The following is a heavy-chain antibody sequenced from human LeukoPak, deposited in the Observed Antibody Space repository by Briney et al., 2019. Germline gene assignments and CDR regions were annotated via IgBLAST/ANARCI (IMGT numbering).Heavy chain of an antibody. Sequence: SETLSLTCTVSGGSISSYYWSWIRQPPGKGLEWIGYIYYSGSTNYNPSLKSRVTISVDTSKNQFSLKLSSVTAADTAVYYCARGETYYDILTGSYYFDSWGQGTLVTVSS. D-gene: IGHD3-9*01. CDR2: IYYSGST. J-gene: IGHJ4*02. CDR3: ARGETYYDILTGSYYFDS. V-gene: IGHV4-59*08. CDR1: GGSISSYY.